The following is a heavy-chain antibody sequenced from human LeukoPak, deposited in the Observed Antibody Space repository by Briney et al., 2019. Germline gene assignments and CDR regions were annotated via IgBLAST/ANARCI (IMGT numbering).Heavy chain of an antibody. J-gene: IGHJ3*02. CDR1: GFTFSSYG. CDR2: ISYDGSNK. V-gene: IGHV3-30*03. Sequence: GGSLRLSCAASGFTFSSYGMHWVRQAPGKGLEWVAVISYDGSNKYYADSVKGRFTISRDNSKNTLYLQMNSLRAEDTAVYYCWSGSGWYEMDAFDIWGQGTMVTVSA. D-gene: IGHD6-19*01. CDR3: WSGSGWYEMDAFDI.